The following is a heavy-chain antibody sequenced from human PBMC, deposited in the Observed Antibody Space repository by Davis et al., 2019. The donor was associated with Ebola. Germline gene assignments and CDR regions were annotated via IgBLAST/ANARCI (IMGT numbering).Heavy chain of an antibody. CDR1: GGTFSSYA. CDR2: IIPIFGTA. D-gene: IGHD2/OR15-2a*01. V-gene: IGHV1-69*06. Sequence: SVKVSCKASGGTFSSYAISWVRQAPGQGLEWMGGIIPIFGTANYAQKFQGRVTITADKSTSTAYMELTSLRSEDTAVYYCASSSTPPAIEYYDYALDVWGQGTTVTVSS. J-gene: IGHJ6*02. CDR3: ASSSTPPAIEYYDYALDV.